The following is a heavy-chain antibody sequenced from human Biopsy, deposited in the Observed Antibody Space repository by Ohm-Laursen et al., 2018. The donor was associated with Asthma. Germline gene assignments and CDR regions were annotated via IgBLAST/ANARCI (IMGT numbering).Heavy chain of an antibody. D-gene: IGHD2/OR15-2a*01. V-gene: IGHV4-39*02. CDR3: ARLRIEGTSPYYFDY. CDR1: GASISSSSSHY. J-gene: IGHJ4*02. Sequence: GTLSLTCTVSGASISSSSSHYWAWIRQPPGKGLEWIANIYYMGSTYYNPSLKSRVTISLDMFINHLSLKLNSVTAADTAVYSCARLRIEGTSPYYFDYWGQGSLVTVSS. CDR2: IYYMGST.